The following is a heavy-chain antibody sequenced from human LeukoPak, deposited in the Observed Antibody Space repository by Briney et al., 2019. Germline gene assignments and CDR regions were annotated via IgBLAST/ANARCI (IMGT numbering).Heavy chain of an antibody. CDR1: GFTFSSYA. V-gene: IGHV3-64*01. CDR3: ARVSPYYYYMDV. CDR2: ISSNGGST. J-gene: IGHJ6*03. Sequence: GGSLRLSCAASGFTFSSYAMHWVRQAPGEGLEYVSAISSNGGSTYYANSVKGRFTISRDNSKNTLYLQMGSLRAEDMAVYYCARVSPYYYYMDVWGKGTTVTISS.